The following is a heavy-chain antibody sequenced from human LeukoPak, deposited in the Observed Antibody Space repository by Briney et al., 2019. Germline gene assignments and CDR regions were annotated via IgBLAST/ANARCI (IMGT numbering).Heavy chain of an antibody. CDR1: GFTFSSYW. CDR3: AREGAHNYWGFSYYYMHV. CDR2: INIDGSST. V-gene: IGHV3-74*01. Sequence: GGSVRLSHAASGFTFSSYWMHWVRQPPGKELVGVSRINIDGSSTTYADSVKGRFAMSRDHGNNTLYLQMNSLRAEDTAVYYCAREGAHNYWGFSYYYMHVWGKGTTVTVPS. J-gene: IGHJ6*03. D-gene: IGHD4-11*01.